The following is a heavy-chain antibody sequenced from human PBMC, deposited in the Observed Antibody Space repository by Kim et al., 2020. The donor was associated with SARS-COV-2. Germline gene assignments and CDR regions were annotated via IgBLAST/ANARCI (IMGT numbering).Heavy chain of an antibody. D-gene: IGHD6-13*01. CDR1: GYTFTSYG. CDR3: ARDHRRGSSWYWYFDL. J-gene: IGHJ2*01. Sequence: ASVKVSCKASGYTFTSYGISWVRQAPGQGLEWMGWISAYNGNTNYAQKLQGRVTMTTDTSTSTAYMELRSLRSDDTAVYYCARDHRRGSSWYWYFDLWGRGTLVTVSS. V-gene: IGHV1-18*01. CDR2: ISAYNGNT.